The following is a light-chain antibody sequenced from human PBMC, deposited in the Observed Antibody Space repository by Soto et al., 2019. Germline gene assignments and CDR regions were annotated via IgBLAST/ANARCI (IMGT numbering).Light chain of an antibody. V-gene: IGLV3-1*01. J-gene: IGLJ2*01. CDR2: QHN. CDR3: QAWDSSTVV. CDR1: KLGNKY. Sequence: SYELTQPPSVAVSPGQTASITCSGDKLGNKYASWYQQQPGQSPVLVIYQHNKRPSGIPERFSGSNSGNTATLTISGTQAIDEADYYCQAWDSSTVVFGGGTKLTVL.